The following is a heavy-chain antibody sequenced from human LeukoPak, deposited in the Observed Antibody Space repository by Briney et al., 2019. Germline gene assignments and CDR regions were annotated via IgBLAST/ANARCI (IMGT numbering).Heavy chain of an antibody. CDR2: IYTSGGT. J-gene: IGHJ5*02. V-gene: IGHV4-61*02. CDR1: GGSINSGNYY. Sequence: SQTLSLTCTVSGGSINSGNYYWSWIRQPAGKGLEWIGRIYTSGGTNYNPSLKSRVTISVDTSKNQFSLKLSSVTAADTAVYYCARSYGWFDPWGQGTLVTVSS. D-gene: IGHD3-10*01. CDR3: ARSYGWFDP.